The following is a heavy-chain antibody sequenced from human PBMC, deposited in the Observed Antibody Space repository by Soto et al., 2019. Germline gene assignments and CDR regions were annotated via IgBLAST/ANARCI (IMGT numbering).Heavy chain of an antibody. CDR3: ARWVDSGIYYDWFDP. D-gene: IGHD1-26*01. CDR2: INAGNGNT. V-gene: IGHV1-3*01. CDR1: GYTFTSYA. J-gene: IGHJ5*02. Sequence: GASVKVSCKASGYTFTSYAMHWVRQAPGQGLEWMGWINAGNGNTKYSQKFQGRVTITRDTSASTAYMELSSLRSEDTAVYYCARWVDSGIYYDWFDPWGQGTLVTVSS.